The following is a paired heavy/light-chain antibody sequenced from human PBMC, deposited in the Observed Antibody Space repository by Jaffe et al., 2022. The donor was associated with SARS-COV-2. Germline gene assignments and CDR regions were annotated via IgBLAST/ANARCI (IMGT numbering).Heavy chain of an antibody. CDR1: GGSISTNLCY. CDR3: AKTFSGFPNWFVS. Sequence: QLHLQESGPGLVKPSETLSLTCSVSGGSISTNLCYWGWIRQSPGRGLEWIGNICYGGTTYYNPSLHSRVTIFLDTSNNQFSLKLTSLTAADTAIYYCAKTFSGFPNWFVSWGPGILVTVSS. J-gene: IGHJ5*01. CDR2: ICYGGTT. D-gene: IGHD5-12*01. V-gene: IGHV4-39*01.
Light chain of an antibody. J-gene: IGKJ4*01. V-gene: IGKV4-1*01. CDR2: WAS. CDR3: QQYFATPLT. CDR1: QSVLKASTNNNY. Sequence: DIVMTQSPDSLAVSLGERATINCKSSQSVLKASTNNNYIAWYQQRPGQPPKLLISWASTRESGVPDRFSGSGSGTDFTLTISRLQAEDVAVYYCQQYFATPLTFGGGSKVEIK.